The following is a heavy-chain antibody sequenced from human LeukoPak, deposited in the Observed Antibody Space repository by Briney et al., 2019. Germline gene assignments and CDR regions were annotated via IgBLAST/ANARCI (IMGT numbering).Heavy chain of an antibody. CDR1: GFTFSSYE. V-gene: IGHV3-48*03. CDR2: ISSSGSTI. J-gene: IGHJ4*02. Sequence: QPGGSLRLSCAASGFTFSSYEMNWVRQAPGKGLEWVSYISSSGSTIYYADSVKGRFTISRDNAKNSLYLQMNSLRAEDTAVYYCARVRAEAGPLDYWGQGTLVTVSS. CDR3: ARVRAEAGPLDY. D-gene: IGHD6-19*01.